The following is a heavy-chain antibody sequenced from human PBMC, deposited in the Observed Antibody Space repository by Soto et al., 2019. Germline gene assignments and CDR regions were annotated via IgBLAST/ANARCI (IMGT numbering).Heavy chain of an antibody. V-gene: IGHV4-30-4*01. CDR3: ARDRGYTYGYVMDV. CDR1: GGSISSGDYY. D-gene: IGHD5-18*01. J-gene: IGHJ6*02. CDR2: IYYSGST. Sequence: SETLSLTCTVSGGSISSGDYYWSWIRQPPGKGLEWIGYIYYSGSTYYNPSLKSRVTISVDTSKNQFSLKLSSVTAADTAVYYCARDRGYTYGYVMDVWGQGTTVTVSS.